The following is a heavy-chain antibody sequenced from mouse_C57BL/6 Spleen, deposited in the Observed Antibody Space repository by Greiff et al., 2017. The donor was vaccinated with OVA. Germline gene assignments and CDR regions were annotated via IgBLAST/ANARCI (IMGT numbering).Heavy chain of an antibody. V-gene: IGHV1-69*01. J-gene: IGHJ1*03. CDR2: IDPSDSYT. D-gene: IGHD1-1*01. Sequence: VQLQQPGAELVMPGASVKLSCKASGYTFTSYWMHWVKQRPGQGLEWIGEIDPSDSYTNYNQKFKGKSTLTVDKSSSTAYMQLSSLTSEDSAVYYCARRRVTTVDWYFDVWGTGTTVTVSS. CDR3: ARRRVTTVDWYFDV. CDR1: GYTFTSYW.